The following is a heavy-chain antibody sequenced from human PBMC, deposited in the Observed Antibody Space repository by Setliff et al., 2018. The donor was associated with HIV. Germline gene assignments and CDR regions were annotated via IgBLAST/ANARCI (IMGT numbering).Heavy chain of an antibody. J-gene: IGHJ6*02. CDR2: IYYNGRT. V-gene: IGHV4-31*03. CDR1: GGSISSGGYY. Sequence: SETLSLTCTVSGGSISSGGYYWNWIRQYPVKGLEWIGHIYYNGRTLFNPALGTRLNMSVDPSENQFSLHLNSVTAADTAVYYCVRERRRSPLSYGLDVWGQGTTVTVSS. CDR3: VRERRRSPLSYGLDV.